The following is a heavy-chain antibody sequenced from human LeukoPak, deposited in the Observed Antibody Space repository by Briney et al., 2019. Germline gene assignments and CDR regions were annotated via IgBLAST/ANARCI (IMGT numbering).Heavy chain of an antibody. J-gene: IGHJ3*02. CDR2: IYTGGNT. V-gene: IGHV3-66*01. CDR3: ASGLEWELPRYLVGDAFDI. Sequence: GGSLRLSCAASGFTISNYYMSWVRQAPGKGLEWVSVIYTGGNTYYTDAVKGRFTISRDNSKNTLYLQMNSLRAEDTAVYYCASGLEWELPRYLVGDAFDIWGQGTMVTVSS. D-gene: IGHD1-26*01. CDR1: GFTISNYY.